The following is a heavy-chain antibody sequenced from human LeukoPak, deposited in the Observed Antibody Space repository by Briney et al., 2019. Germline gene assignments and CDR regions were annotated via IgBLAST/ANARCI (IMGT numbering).Heavy chain of an antibody. CDR1: GFTFSSYS. CDR2: ISSSSSYI. J-gene: IGHJ4*02. Sequence: PGRSLRLSCAASGFTFSSYSMNWVRQAPGKGLEWVSSISSSSSYIYYADSVKGRFTISRDNAKNSLYLQMNSLRAEDTAVYYRASLTSTSGWSSDYWGQGTLVTVSS. CDR3: ASLTSTSGWSSDY. V-gene: IGHV3-21*01. D-gene: IGHD6-19*01.